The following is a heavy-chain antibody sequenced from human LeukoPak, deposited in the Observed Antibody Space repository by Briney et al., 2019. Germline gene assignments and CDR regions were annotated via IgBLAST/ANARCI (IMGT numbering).Heavy chain of an antibody. J-gene: IGHJ4*02. CDR3: AKDLFFYDSSGYYSDY. V-gene: IGHV3-33*06. CDR2: IWYDGSNK. CDR1: GFTFSSYG. D-gene: IGHD3-22*01. Sequence: PGGSLRLSCAASGFTFSSYGMHWVRQAPGKGLEWVVVIWYDGSNKYYADSVKGRFTISRDNSKNTLYLQMNSLRAEDTAVYYCAKDLFFYDSSGYYSDYWGQGTLVTVSS.